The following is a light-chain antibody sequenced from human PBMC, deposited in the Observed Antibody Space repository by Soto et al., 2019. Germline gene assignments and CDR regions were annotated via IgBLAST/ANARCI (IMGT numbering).Light chain of an antibody. CDR1: QSVSSN. V-gene: IGKV3-15*01. Sequence: EIVMTQSPATLSVSPGERATLSCRASQSVSSNLAWYQQKPGQAPRLLIYGASTRATGIPARFSGSGSGTDFTLTISSLQSGDFAVYYCQQYNNWPPWTFGQGTKVDSK. CDR2: GAS. J-gene: IGKJ1*01. CDR3: QQYNNWPPWT.